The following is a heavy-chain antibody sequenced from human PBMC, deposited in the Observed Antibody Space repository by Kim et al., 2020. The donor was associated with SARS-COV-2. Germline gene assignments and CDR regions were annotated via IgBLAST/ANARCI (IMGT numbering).Heavy chain of an antibody. CDR3: AKDEGSYTTLLFDY. Sequence: GGSLRLSCAASGFTFANFAMTWVRQAPGKRLEWVSTISLNGDRTYYADSVQGRFAISRNNSKNMLYLQMNSLRAEDTGLYYCAKDEGSYTTLLFDYWGRGTLVTVSS. J-gene: IGHJ4*02. V-gene: IGHV3-23*01. D-gene: IGHD3-3*01. CDR1: GFTFANFA. CDR2: ISLNGDRT.